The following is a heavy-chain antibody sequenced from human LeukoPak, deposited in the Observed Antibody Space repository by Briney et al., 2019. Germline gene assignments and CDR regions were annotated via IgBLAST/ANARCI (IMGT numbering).Heavy chain of an antibody. CDR2: ISNDGSDK. Sequence: GGSLRLSCATSGFTFSTDGMHWVRQAPGKGLEWVAFISNDGSDKYYADSVKGRFTISRDNSKNTLYLQMNSLRAEDTAVYYCARDLIDTAMVTLMDYWGQGTLVTVSS. V-gene: IGHV3-30*02. CDR1: GFTFSTDG. CDR3: ARDLIDTAMVTLMDY. J-gene: IGHJ4*02. D-gene: IGHD5-18*01.